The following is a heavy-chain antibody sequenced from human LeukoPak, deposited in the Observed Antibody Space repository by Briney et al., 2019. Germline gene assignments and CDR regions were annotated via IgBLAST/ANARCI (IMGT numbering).Heavy chain of an antibody. CDR1: GFTFSSYA. J-gene: IGHJ4*02. V-gene: IGHV3-30-3*01. CDR2: ISYDGSNK. Sequence: TGGSLRPSCAASGFTFSSYAMHWVRQAPGKGLEWVAVISYDGSNKYYADSVKGRFTISRDNSKNTPYLQMNSLRAEDTAVYYCARALMGGGYWGQGTLVTVSS. D-gene: IGHD1-26*01. CDR3: ARALMGGGY.